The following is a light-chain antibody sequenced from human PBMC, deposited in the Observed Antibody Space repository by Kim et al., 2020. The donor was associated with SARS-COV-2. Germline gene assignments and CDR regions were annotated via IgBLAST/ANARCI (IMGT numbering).Light chain of an antibody. V-gene: IGKV2-28*01. J-gene: IGKJ1*01. CDR3: MQSLQSRK. CDR2: MGS. CDR1: QSLLHRNGHIY. Sequence: DVEVTQSPLSLPVTPGEPASISCRSSQSLLHRNGHIYLDWYLQKPGQSPQLLIYMGSNRASGVPHRFSGSGSGTDFTLKISRVEAEDVGVYYCMQSLQSRKFGQGTKVDIK.